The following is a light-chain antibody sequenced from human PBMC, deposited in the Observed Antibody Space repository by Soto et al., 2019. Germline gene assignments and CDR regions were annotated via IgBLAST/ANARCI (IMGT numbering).Light chain of an antibody. Sequence: DIQMTQSPSSLSASVGDRVTITCRASQNINNWLAWYQHKPGKAPKILIYDASTLESGVPSRFSGSGSGTEFTLTISSLQPDDFATYYCQQYNLAFGQGTKVGIK. CDR2: DAS. J-gene: IGKJ1*01. V-gene: IGKV1-5*01. CDR3: QQYNLA. CDR1: QNINNW.